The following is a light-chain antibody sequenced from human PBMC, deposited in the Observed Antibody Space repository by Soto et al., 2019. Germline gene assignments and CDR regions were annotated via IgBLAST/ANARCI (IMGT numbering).Light chain of an antibody. CDR1: QSISSNY. CDR3: QQYGSSPRT. J-gene: IGKJ1*01. Sequence: EIVLTQSPGTLSMSPGERATLSCRASQSISSNYLAWYQQKPGRAPRLLIYGASSRATGIPDRFSGSGSGTDFTLTISRLDAEDFAVYYCQQYGSSPRTFGQGTKVEFK. CDR2: GAS. V-gene: IGKV3-20*01.